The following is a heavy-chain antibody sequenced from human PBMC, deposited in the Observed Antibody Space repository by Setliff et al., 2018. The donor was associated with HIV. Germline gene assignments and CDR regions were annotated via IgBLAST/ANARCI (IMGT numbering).Heavy chain of an antibody. D-gene: IGHD3-3*01. J-gene: IGHJ4*02. CDR1: GYTFTASY. V-gene: IGHV1-2*02. Sequence: ASVKVSCKTSGYTFTASYLHWVRQAPGQGLQWMGWMHPNSGATKYAQKFRDRVALTGDTSISTASMELSSLKSDDTAMYYCATSTSRFFWNGFYQGGFGSRNSHSFENWGQGTLVTVSS. CDR3: ATSTSRFFWNGFYQGGFGSRNSHSFEN. CDR2: MHPNSGAT.